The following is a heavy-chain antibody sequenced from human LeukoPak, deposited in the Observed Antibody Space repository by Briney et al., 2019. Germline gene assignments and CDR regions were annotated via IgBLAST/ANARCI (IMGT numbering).Heavy chain of an antibody. CDR3: ARVDALAGTATIFGVAYTNYGMDV. CDR1: GYTFTSYG. J-gene: IGHJ6*02. Sequence: ASVKVSCKASGYTFTSYGISWVRQAPGQGLEWMGWISAYNGNTNYAQKLQGRVTMTTDTSTSTAYMELRSLRSDDTAVYYCARVDALAGTATIFGVAYTNYGMDVWGQGTTVAVSS. CDR2: ISAYNGNT. V-gene: IGHV1-18*01. D-gene: IGHD3-3*01.